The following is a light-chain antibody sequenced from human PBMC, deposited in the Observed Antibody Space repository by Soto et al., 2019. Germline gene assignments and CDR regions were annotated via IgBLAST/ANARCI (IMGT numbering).Light chain of an antibody. CDR3: QQYNNWPQT. J-gene: IGKJ1*01. Sequence: EIVLTQSPATLSLSPGERATVSCRASQSVSRHLAWYQQKPGQAPRLLIYGASTRATGIPARFSGSGSGTEFTLTISSLQSEDFAVYYCQQYNNWPQTFGQGTKVDIK. CDR1: QSVSRH. CDR2: GAS. V-gene: IGKV3-15*01.